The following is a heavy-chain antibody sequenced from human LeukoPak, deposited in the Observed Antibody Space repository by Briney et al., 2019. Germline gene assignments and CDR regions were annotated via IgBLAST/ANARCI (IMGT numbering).Heavy chain of an antibody. D-gene: IGHD2-2*01. V-gene: IGHV3-23*01. J-gene: IGHJ4*02. Sequence: PGGSLRLSCAASGFTFSSYAMSWVRQAPGRGLEWVSAICGSGGRTYYADSVKGGFTISRDNSKNTLYLQMTSLRAEDTAVYYCPLDREYQLPRDDYWGQGTLVTVSS. CDR3: PLDREYQLPRDDY. CDR1: GFTFSSYA. CDR2: ICGSGGRT.